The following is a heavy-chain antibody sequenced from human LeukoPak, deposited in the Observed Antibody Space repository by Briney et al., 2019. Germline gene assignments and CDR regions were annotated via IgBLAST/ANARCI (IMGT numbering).Heavy chain of an antibody. V-gene: IGHV3-7*01. J-gene: IGHJ4*02. D-gene: IGHD1-1*01. CDR3: ARGQDWNHDY. CDR1: GFTYSLHL. CDR2: QRKDGSDE. Sequence: PGGSLRLSYAASGFTYSLHLVRWVRQPPAKAVEWVANQRKDGSDEYSVNSGKGRFAIYRDNAKNSLYLTMNSVRDEDTDVYSCARGQDWNHDYWGQGTLITVSS.